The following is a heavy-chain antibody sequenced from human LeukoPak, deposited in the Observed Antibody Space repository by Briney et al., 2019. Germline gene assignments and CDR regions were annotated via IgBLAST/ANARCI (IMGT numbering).Heavy chain of an antibody. D-gene: IGHD6-6*01. Sequence: SETLSLTCSVSGGSVSSYYWSWIRQPPGKGLEWIGCVYYTGSTNYNPSLKSRVTMFEDKSKNQFSLRLSSVTVADTAVYYCARHFAYSSSSYFDYWGQGSLVTVSS. J-gene: IGHJ4*02. CDR2: VYYTGST. CDR1: GGSVSSYY. V-gene: IGHV4-59*08. CDR3: ARHFAYSSSSYFDY.